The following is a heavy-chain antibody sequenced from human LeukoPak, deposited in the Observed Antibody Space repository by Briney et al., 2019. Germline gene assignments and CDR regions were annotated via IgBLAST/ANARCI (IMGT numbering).Heavy chain of an antibody. CDR1: GFTFSNYA. CDR2: IGGSGTST. Sequence: QPGGSLRLSCAASGFTFSNYAMSWVRQAPGKGLEWVSAIGGSGTSTYYADSVKGRFTISRDNAKNSLYLQMNSLRAEDTAVYYCARGGGSSSFHKRDYYYYMDVWGKGTTVTVSS. CDR3: ARGGGSSSFHKRDYYYYMDV. V-gene: IGHV3-23*01. D-gene: IGHD6-13*01. J-gene: IGHJ6*03.